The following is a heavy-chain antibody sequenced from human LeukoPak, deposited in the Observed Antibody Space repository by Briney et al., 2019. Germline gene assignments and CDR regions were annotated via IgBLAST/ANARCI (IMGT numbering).Heavy chain of an antibody. D-gene: IGHD3-10*01. CDR2: ISSSSSYI. J-gene: IGHJ4*02. V-gene: IGHV3-21*01. Sequence: KAGGSLRLSCAASGLTFSSYSMNWVRQAPGKGLEWVSSISSSSSYIYYADSVKGRFTISRDNAKNSLYLQMNSLRAEDTAVYYCASHTGRYYYGSGSYYFDYWGQGTLVTVSS. CDR1: GLTFSSYS. CDR3: ASHTGRYYYGSGSYYFDY.